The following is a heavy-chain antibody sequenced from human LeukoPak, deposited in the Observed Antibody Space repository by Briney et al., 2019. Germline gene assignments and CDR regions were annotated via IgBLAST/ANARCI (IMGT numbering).Heavy chain of an antibody. CDR2: LYPGDSDS. Sequence: GESLKISCQVSGYTFSNYWIGWVRQMPGKGLEWMGILYPGDSDSKYSPSFQGQVTLSADKSISTAYLEWSSLKASDTAIYYCARAVAYSTAWAQLVFDYWGQGTLVTVSS. CDR1: GYTFSNYW. CDR3: ARAVAYSTAWAQLVFDY. J-gene: IGHJ4*02. V-gene: IGHV5-51*01. D-gene: IGHD6-13*01.